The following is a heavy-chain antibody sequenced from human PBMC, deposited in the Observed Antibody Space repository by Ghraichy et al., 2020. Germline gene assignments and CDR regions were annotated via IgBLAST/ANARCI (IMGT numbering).Heavy chain of an antibody. V-gene: IGHV3-23*01. J-gene: IGHJ4*02. CDR3: AKDRNRITMVQGVTGLHDY. Sequence: GGSLRLSCAASGFTFSSYAMSWVRQAPGKGLEWVSAISGSGGSTYYADSVKGRFTISRDNSKNTLYLQMNSLRAEDTAVYYCAKDRNRITMVQGVTGLHDYWGQGTLVTVSS. CDR2: ISGSGGST. CDR1: GFTFSSYA. D-gene: IGHD3-10*01.